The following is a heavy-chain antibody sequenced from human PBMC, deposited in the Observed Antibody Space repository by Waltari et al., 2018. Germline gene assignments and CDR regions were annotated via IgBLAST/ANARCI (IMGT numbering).Heavy chain of an antibody. D-gene: IGHD2-15*01. CDR2: INPILGIA. Sequence: QVQLVQSGAEVKKPGSSVKVSCKASGGTFSSYTISWVRQAPGQGLEWMGRINPILGIANYAQKVQGRVTITADKSTSTAYMELSSLRSEDTAVYYCARDGGYCSGGSCSQVGYWGQGTLVTVSS. CDR1: GGTFSSYT. CDR3: ARDGGYCSGGSCSQVGY. J-gene: IGHJ4*02. V-gene: IGHV1-69*08.